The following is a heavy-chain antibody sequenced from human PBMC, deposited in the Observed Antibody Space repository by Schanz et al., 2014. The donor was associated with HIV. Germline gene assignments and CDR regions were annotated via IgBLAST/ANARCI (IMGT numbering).Heavy chain of an antibody. Sequence: QVQLLQSGPEVKRPGASVTVSCKTSGYTFSHYGVSWVRQAPGQGLEWMGWINPTNGDTNYTQNFQGRVTMTRDTAIKTGYMELRRLKSDDTAVYYCARDFTMLTCPDYWGQGTLVAVSS. D-gene: IGHD3-9*01. CDR3: ARDFTMLTCPDY. CDR1: GYTFSHYG. J-gene: IGHJ4*02. CDR2: INPTNGDT. V-gene: IGHV1-2*02.